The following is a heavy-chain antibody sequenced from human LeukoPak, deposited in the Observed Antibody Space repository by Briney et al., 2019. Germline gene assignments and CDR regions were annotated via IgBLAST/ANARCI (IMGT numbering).Heavy chain of an antibody. J-gene: IGHJ4*02. D-gene: IGHD6-19*01. CDR1: GFTFSSYG. CDR3: AKKGYSYGWRDSYYFDY. CDR2: IRSDGCNK. Sequence: GGSLRLSCAASGFTFSSYGMHWVRQAPGKGLEWVAFIRSDGCNKYYTDSVEGRFTISRDNSKLYLQMNSLRAEDTAVYYCAKKGYSYGWRDSYYFDYWGQGTLVTVSS. V-gene: IGHV3-30*02.